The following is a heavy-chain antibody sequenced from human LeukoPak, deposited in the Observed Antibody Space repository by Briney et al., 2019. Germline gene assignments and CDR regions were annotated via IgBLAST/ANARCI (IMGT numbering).Heavy chain of an antibody. CDR3: AKGEYYYDSSGYPDC. D-gene: IGHD3-22*01. Sequence: GGSLRLSCAASGFIFSDYGMHWVRQAPGKGLEWVAVIWYDGSTKYYADSVKGRFTISRDNSKNTLYLQMNSLRAEDTAVYYCAKGEYYYDSSGYPDCWGQGTLVTVSS. CDR1: GFIFSDYG. J-gene: IGHJ4*02. V-gene: IGHV3-30*02. CDR2: IWYDGSTK.